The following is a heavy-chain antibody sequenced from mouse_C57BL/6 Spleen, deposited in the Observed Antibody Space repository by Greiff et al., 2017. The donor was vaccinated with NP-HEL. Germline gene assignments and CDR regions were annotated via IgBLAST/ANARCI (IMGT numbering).Heavy chain of an antibody. Sequence: VQLQQPGTELVKPGASVKLSCKASGYTFTSYWMHWVKQRPGQGLEWIGNINPSNGGTNYNEKFKSKATLTVDKSSSTAYMQLSSLTSEDSAVYYCARRVHYYGSSYGAMDYWGQGTSVTVSS. CDR2: INPSNGGT. V-gene: IGHV1-53*01. D-gene: IGHD1-1*01. CDR1: GYTFTSYW. J-gene: IGHJ4*01. CDR3: ARRVHYYGSSYGAMDY.